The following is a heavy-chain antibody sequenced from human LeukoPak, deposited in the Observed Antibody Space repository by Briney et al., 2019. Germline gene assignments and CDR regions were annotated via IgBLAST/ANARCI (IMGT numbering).Heavy chain of an antibody. Sequence: SETPSLTCTVSGGSISSYYWSWIRQSPGKGLEWIGYIYNSGGTNYNPSLNSRVTISVDTLKNQFSLRLTSVTAADTAVYYCARIYWGRYHFDYWGQGTLVTVSS. D-gene: IGHD7-27*01. CDR2: IYNSGGT. CDR3: ARIYWGRYHFDY. V-gene: IGHV4-59*01. J-gene: IGHJ4*02. CDR1: GGSISSYY.